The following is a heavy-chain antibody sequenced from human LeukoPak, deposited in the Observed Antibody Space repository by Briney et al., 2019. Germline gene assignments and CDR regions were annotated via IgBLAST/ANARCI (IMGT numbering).Heavy chain of an antibody. CDR1: EFLFSNYW. CDR2: IDSDGSPT. CDR3: VRENRQFWSVGAFDV. J-gene: IGHJ6*02. Sequence: GGSLRLSCAASEFLFSNYWMHWVRQVPGEGPVWVSRIDSDGSPTTYAASVEGRFTISRDNARNTLYLEMSYLRAEDTAIYYCVRENRQFWSVGAFDVWGQGTTVTVSS. D-gene: IGHD3-3*01. V-gene: IGHV3-74*01.